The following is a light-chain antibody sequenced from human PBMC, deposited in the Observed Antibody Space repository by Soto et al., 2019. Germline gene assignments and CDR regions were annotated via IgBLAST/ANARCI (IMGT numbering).Light chain of an antibody. Sequence: QSVLTQPASLSGSPGQSITISCTGTSSPNVGTNPVAWYQQLPGTAPKLLIYTNSQRPLGVPVRFSGSKSGTSASLAISSLQSEDEGDYYCATWDDNVYVFGTGTKVTVL. V-gene: IGLV1-44*01. CDR3: ATWDDNVYV. CDR1: SSPNVGTNP. J-gene: IGLJ1*01. CDR2: TNS.